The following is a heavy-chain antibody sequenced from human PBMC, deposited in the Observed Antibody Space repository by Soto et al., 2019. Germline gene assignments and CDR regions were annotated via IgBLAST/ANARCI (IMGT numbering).Heavy chain of an antibody. Sequence: PGGSLRLSCAASGFNFTNAWMSWVRQAPGKGLEWVGRIKSNSDGGTTDNAAPVKGRFTISRDDSENTVYLEMNSLRAEDTAVYYCARESEDLTSNFDYWGQGTLVTVSS. J-gene: IGHJ4*02. V-gene: IGHV3-15*01. CDR3: ARESEDLTSNFDY. CDR2: IKSNSDGGTT. CDR1: GFNFTNAW.